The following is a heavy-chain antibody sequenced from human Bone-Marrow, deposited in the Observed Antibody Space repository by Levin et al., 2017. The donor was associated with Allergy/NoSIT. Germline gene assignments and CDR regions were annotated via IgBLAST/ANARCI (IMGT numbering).Heavy chain of an antibody. CDR2: ISYDGSNK. V-gene: IGHV3-30-3*01. J-gene: IGHJ4*02. Sequence: GGSLRLSCAASGFTFSSYAMHWVRQAPGKGLEWVAVISYDGSNKYYADSVKGRFTISRDNSKNTLYLQMNSLRAEDTAVYYCAREGEDDYGGNSSLDYWGQGTLVTVSS. CDR3: AREGEDDYGGNSSLDY. CDR1: GFTFSSYA. D-gene: IGHD4-23*01.